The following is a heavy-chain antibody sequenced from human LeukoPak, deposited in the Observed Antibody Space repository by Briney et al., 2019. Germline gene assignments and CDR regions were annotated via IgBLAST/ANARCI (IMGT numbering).Heavy chain of an antibody. CDR1: GYSFSTYW. CDR2: IDPSDSHT. J-gene: IGHJ4*02. Sequence: GESLKISCQGSGYSFSTYWITWVRQMPGKGLEWVGRIDPSDSHTNYSPSFQGQVTISADKSISTAYLQWSSLKASDTAMYYCASVYAGDFDYWGQGTLVTVSS. D-gene: IGHD2-8*01. V-gene: IGHV5-10-1*04. CDR3: ASVYAGDFDY.